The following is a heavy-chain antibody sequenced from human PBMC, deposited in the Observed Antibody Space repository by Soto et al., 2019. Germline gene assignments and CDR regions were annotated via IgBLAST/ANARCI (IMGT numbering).Heavy chain of an antibody. CDR3: ARVGLPYCRSTSCYAFDI. CDR2: ITADGGT. D-gene: IGHD2-2*01. J-gene: IGHJ3*02. CDR1: GFTVSSHA. Sequence: GGSLRLSCEGSGFTVSSHAMTWIRQAPGKGPEWVSTITADGGTYYADSVKGRFAMSRENAKNSLYLQMNSLRAGDTAVYYCARVGLPYCRSTSCYAFDIWGQGTMVTVSS. V-gene: IGHV3-13*04.